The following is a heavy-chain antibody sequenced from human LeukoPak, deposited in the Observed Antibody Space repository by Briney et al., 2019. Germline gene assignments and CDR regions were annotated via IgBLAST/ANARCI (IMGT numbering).Heavy chain of an antibody. Sequence: GGSLRLSCTASGFTFGDYAMRWVRQAPGKGLEWVGFIRSKAYGGTTEYAASVKGRFTISSDDSKSIAYLQMNSLKTEDTAVYYCTRDDPYDFWSGYLVGQIEPKFWGQGTLVTVSS. J-gene: IGHJ4*02. V-gene: IGHV3-49*04. D-gene: IGHD3-3*01. CDR3: TRDDPYDFWSGYLVGQIEPKF. CDR1: GFTFGDYA. CDR2: IRSKAYGGTT.